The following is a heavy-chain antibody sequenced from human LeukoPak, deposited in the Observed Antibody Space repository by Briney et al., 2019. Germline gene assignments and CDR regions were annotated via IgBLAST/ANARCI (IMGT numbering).Heavy chain of an antibody. J-gene: IGHJ5*02. V-gene: IGHV4-59*01. D-gene: IGHD3-22*01. CDR2: ISYSGST. CDR3: AREPGFDSSGYLNWFDP. CDR1: GGSTSSYY. Sequence: SETLSLTCTVSGGSTSSYYWSCIRQPPGKGLEWIACISYSGSTKYNPSLKSRVTISVDTSKNQLSLKLSSVTAADTAVYYCAREPGFDSSGYLNWFDPWGQGTLVTVSS.